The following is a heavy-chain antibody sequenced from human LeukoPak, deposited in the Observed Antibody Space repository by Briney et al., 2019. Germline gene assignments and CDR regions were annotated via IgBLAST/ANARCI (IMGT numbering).Heavy chain of an antibody. CDR2: IYSGGST. V-gene: IGHV3-53*01. CDR1: GFTVSSNY. D-gene: IGHD1-26*01. Sequence: GGSLRLSCAASGFTVSSNYMSWVRQAPGKGLEWVSVIYSGGSTYYADSVKSRFTISRDNSKNTLYLQMNSLRAEDTAVYYCARDQWELLPRYWGQGTLVTVSS. J-gene: IGHJ4*02. CDR3: ARDQWELLPRY.